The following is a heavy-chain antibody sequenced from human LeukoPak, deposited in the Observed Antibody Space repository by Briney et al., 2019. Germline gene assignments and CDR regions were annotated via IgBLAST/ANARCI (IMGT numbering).Heavy chain of an antibody. CDR2: INAGNGNT. V-gene: IGHV1-3*01. CDR3: ARGGCSSTSCYVDP. J-gene: IGHJ5*02. D-gene: IGHD2-2*01. Sequence: GASVKVSCKASEYTSTSYAMHWVRQAPGQRLEWMGWINAGNGNTKYSQKFQGRVTITRDTSASTAYMELSSLRSEDTAVYYCARGGCSSTSCYVDPWGQGTLVTVSS. CDR1: EYTSTSYA.